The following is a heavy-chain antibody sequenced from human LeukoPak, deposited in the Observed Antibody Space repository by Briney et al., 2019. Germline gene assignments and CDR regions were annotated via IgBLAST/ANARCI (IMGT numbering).Heavy chain of an antibody. CDR2: IKQDGSEK. V-gene: IGHV3-7*01. Sequence: GGSLRLSCAASGFTFSSYWMSWVRQAPGKGLEWVANIKQDGSEKYYVDSVKGRFTISRDNAKSSLYLQMNSLRAEDTAVYYCAREGHIAVAGPGAFDIWGQGTMVTVSS. D-gene: IGHD6-19*01. CDR3: AREGHIAVAGPGAFDI. CDR1: GFTFSSYW. J-gene: IGHJ3*02.